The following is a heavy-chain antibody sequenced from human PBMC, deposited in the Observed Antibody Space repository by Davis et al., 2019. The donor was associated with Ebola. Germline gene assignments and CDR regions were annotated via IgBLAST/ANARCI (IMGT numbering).Heavy chain of an antibody. CDR3: ARTYCSGGSCYGYYYGMDV. J-gene: IGHJ6*02. CDR2: IIPILGIA. CDR1: GGTFSSYA. Sequence: SVKVSCKASGGTFSSYAISWVRQAPGQGLEWMGRIIPILGIANYAQKFQGRVTITADKSTSTAYMELSSLRSEDTAVYYCARTYCSGGSCYGYYYGMDVWGQGTTVTVSS. V-gene: IGHV1-69*04. D-gene: IGHD2-15*01.